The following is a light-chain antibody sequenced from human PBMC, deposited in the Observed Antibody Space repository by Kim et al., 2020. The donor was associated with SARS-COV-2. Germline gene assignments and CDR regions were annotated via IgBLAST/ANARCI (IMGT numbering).Light chain of an antibody. Sequence: EIVLTQSPGTLSLSPGERATLSCRASQSVSSSYLAWYQQKPGQAPRLLIYAASTRATGIPDRFSGSASGTDFTLTVSRLEPEDIAVYYCQQYGSSPQTFGQGTKLEIK. J-gene: IGKJ2*01. CDR2: AAS. CDR3: QQYGSSPQT. CDR1: QSVSSSY. V-gene: IGKV3-20*01.